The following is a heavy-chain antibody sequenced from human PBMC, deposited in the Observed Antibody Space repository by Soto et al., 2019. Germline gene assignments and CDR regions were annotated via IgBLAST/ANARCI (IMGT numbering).Heavy chain of an antibody. CDR3: ASTMVRGVTRYYYYYGMDV. V-gene: IGHV3-53*01. Sequence: PGGSLRLSCAASGFTVSSNYMSWVRQAPGKGLEWVSVIYSGGSTYYADSVKGRFTISRDNSKNTLYLQMNSLRAEDTAVYYCASTMVRGVTRYYYYYGMDVWGQGTTVTVSS. D-gene: IGHD3-10*01. CDR1: GFTVSSNY. J-gene: IGHJ6*02. CDR2: IYSGGST.